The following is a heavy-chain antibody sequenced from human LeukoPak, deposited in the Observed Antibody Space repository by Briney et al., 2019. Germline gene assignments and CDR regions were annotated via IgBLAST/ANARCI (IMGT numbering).Heavy chain of an antibody. D-gene: IGHD5-24*01. CDR3: ARDPSDGYNRVY. CDR1: GFAVSSNY. Sequence: GGSLRLSCAASGFAVSSNYMSWVRQAPGKGLEWVSVIYSGGSTYYADSVKGRFTISRDNSKNTLYLQMNSLRAEDTAVYYCARDPSDGYNRVYWGQGTLVTVSS. V-gene: IGHV3-53*01. J-gene: IGHJ4*02. CDR2: IYSGGST.